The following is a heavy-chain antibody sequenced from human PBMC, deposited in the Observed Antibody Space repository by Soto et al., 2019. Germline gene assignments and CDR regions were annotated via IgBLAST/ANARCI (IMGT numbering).Heavy chain of an antibody. D-gene: IGHD6-19*01. CDR1: GASISSYY. V-gene: IGHV4-59*01. CDR2: ISYSGGT. CDR3: ARGERLGLDY. J-gene: IGHJ4*02. Sequence: QVQLQESGPGLVKPSETLSLTCTVSGASISSYYWSWIRQSPGKGLEWIGYISYSGGTNYNPSLRRRVTIPLDTPKNHFSLKLTSLTAEDTAMYYCARGERLGLDYWGQGTLVTVSS.